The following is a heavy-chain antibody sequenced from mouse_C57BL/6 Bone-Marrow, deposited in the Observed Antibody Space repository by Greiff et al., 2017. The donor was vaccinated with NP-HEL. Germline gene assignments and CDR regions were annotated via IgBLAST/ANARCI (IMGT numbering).Heavy chain of an antibody. V-gene: IGHV5-17*01. J-gene: IGHJ2*01. CDR1: GFTFSDYG. D-gene: IGHD1-1*01. Sequence: EVKVVESGGGLVKPGGSLKLSCAASGFTFSDYGMHWVRQAPEKGLEWVAYISSGSSTIYYADTVKGRFTISRDNAKNTLFLQMTSLRSEDTAMYYCARTGPTVVEDYFDYWGQGTTLTVSS. CDR2: ISSGSSTI. CDR3: ARTGPTVVEDYFDY.